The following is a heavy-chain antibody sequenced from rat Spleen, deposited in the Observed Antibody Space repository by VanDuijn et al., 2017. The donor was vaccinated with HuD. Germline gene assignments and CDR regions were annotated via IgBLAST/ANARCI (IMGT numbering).Heavy chain of an antibody. V-gene: IGHV2-34*01. D-gene: IGHD1-7*01. J-gene: IGHJ4*01. CDR2: MWYDGDT. CDR3: ARDYGQGWVLDA. CDR1: GFSLTSYS. Sequence: QVQLKESGPGLVQPSETLSLTCTVSGFSLTSYSVTWVGQPSGKGPEWMGRMWYDGDTAYNSTLKSRLSISRDTSKNQVFLKMNSLQADDTGTYYCARDYGQGWVLDAWGQGVSVTVSS.